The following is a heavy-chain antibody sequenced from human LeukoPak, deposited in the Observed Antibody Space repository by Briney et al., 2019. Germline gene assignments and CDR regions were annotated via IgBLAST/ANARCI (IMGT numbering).Heavy chain of an antibody. J-gene: IGHJ4*02. CDR3: ARGRGGASFDY. Sequence: PSETLSLTCTVSGGSISSYYWSWIRQPAGKGLQWIGRIYTSGNTNYNPSLKSRVTISVDKSKNQFSLKLSSVTAADTAVYYCARGRGGASFDYWGQGTQVTVSS. V-gene: IGHV4-4*07. CDR2: IYTSGNT. CDR1: GGSISSYY. D-gene: IGHD5-24*01.